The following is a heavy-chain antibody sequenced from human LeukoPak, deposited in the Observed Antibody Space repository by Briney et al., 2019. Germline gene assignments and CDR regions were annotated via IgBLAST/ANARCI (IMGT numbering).Heavy chain of an antibody. D-gene: IGHD3-22*01. V-gene: IGHV4-39*07. CDR2: IYYSGST. CDR3: ARVITPLLESETYYYDSSGYYFLPYYFDY. J-gene: IGHJ4*02. Sequence: SETLFLTCTVSGGSISSSSYYWGWIRQPPGKGLEWIGSIYYSGSTYYNPSLKSRVTISVDTSKNQFSLKLSSVTAADTAVYYCARVITPLLESETYYYDSSGYYFLPYYFDYWGQGTLVTVSS. CDR1: GGSISSSSYY.